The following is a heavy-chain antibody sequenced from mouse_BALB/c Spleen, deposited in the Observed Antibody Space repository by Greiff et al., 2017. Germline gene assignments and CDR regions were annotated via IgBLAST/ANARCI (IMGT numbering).Heavy chain of an antibody. V-gene: IGHV1-67*01. D-gene: IGHD2-1*01. J-gene: IGHJ2*01. CDR3: ARGGSYGNYDFDY. CDR2: ISTYYGNT. Sequence: VQLQQSGPELVRPGESVKISCKGSGYTFTDYAMHWVKQSHAKSLEWIGVISTYYGNTNYNQKFKGKATMTVDKSSSTAYMELARLTSEDSAIYYCARGGSYGNYDFDYWGQGTTLTVSS. CDR1: GYTFTDYA.